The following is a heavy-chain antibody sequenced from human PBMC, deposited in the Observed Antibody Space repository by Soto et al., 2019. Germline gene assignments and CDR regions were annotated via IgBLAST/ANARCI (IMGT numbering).Heavy chain of an antibody. V-gene: IGHV3-23*01. CDR3: ARRLAPSGSGWDY. CDR1: GFNFGSYA. D-gene: IGHD6-19*01. J-gene: IGHJ4*02. Sequence: EVQLLQSGGGLVQPGESLRLSCAASGFNFGSYAMIWVRQAPGKGLEWVSRISNTGADKYYTDSVRGRFIVSKDNSKNTLYLQMNSLRTEDTAVYYCARRLAPSGSGWDYWGQGTPVTVSS. CDR2: ISNTGADK.